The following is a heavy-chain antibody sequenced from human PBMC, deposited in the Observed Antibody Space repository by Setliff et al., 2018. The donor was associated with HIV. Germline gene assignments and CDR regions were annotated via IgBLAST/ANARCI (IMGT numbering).Heavy chain of an antibody. CDR3: TRNQVSSFGHGFDY. CDR2: INWNGGTT. CDR1: GFNFDDYG. V-gene: IGHV3-20*04. D-gene: IGHD3-3*01. J-gene: IGHJ4*02. Sequence: WGSLRLSCAASGFNFDDYGMTWVRQAPGKGLEWVSGINWNGGTTGYADSLKCRFTISSDNAKNSLFLQMNSLKTEDTAVYYCTRNQVSSFGHGFDYWGRGTLVTVSS.